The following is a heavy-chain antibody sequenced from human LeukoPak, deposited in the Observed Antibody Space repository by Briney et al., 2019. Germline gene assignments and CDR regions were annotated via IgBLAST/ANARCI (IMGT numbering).Heavy chain of an antibody. V-gene: IGHV3-23*01. J-gene: IGHJ3*01. Sequence: GGSLRLSCSASGFTFVTYAMAWVRQAPGKGPEWISSISSSGSSSGGITYYADSVKGQLTISSDNSKNTEYQKMNTLRAEDTAVDYCAKYHGWVQGVMNAFDLWGQGTTVIVSA. CDR2: ISSSGSSSGGIT. CDR3: AKYHGWVQGVMNAFDL. CDR1: GFTFVTYA. D-gene: IGHD3-10*01.